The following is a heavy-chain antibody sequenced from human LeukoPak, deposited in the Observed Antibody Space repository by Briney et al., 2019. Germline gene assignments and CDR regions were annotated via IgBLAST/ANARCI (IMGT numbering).Heavy chain of an antibody. CDR1: GFTFSSYA. CDR3: ARDYDAFPAATTTYYFDY. V-gene: IGHV3-30*04. Sequence: GGSLRLSCAASGFTFSSYAMHWVRQAPGKGLEWVAVISYDGSNKYYADSVKGRFTISRDNSKNTLYLQVNSLRAEDTAVYYCARDYDAFPAATTTYYFDYWGQGTLVTVSS. CDR2: ISYDGSNK. D-gene: IGHD2-15*01. J-gene: IGHJ4*02.